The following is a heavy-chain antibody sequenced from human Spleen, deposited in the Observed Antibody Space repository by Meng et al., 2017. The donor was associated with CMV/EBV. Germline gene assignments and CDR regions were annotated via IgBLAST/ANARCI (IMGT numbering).Heavy chain of an antibody. CDR1: GFTFSSYW. CDR2: INQDEKQK. V-gene: IGHV3-7*04. D-gene: IGHD2-2*01. J-gene: IGHJ4*02. Sequence: GESLKISCAASGFTFSSYWMSWVRQAPGKGLEWVANINQDEKQKNYVDSVKGRFTISRDNAKNSLYLQMNSLRAEDTAVYYCARGTTRIDYWGQGTLVTVSS. CDR3: ARGTTRIDY.